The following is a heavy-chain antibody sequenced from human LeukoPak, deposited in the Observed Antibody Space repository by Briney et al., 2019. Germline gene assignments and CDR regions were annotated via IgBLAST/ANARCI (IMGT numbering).Heavy chain of an antibody. J-gene: IGHJ4*02. V-gene: IGHV3-23*01. D-gene: IGHD2-21*02. Sequence: PGGSLRLSCAASGFTFSSYAMSWVRQAPGKGLEWVSAISGSGGSTYYADSVKGRFTISRDNSKNTLYLQMNSLRAEDTAVYYCANNGADVVVTATPLDYWGQGTLVTVSS. CDR3: ANNGADVVVTATPLDY. CDR2: ISGSGGST. CDR1: GFTFSSYA.